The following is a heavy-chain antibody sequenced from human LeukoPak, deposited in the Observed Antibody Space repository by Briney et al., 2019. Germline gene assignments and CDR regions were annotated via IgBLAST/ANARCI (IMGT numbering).Heavy chain of an antibody. D-gene: IGHD6-13*01. V-gene: IGHV3-23*01. Sequence: GGSLRLSCVASGFTFSSHAMNWVRQAPGKGLEWVSAIGASGGSTYYADSVKGRFTISRDNSKNTLYLQMGSLRAEDTALYYCAKTYSSSWRDDAFDIWGQGTMVTVSS. CDR2: IGASGGST. CDR3: AKTYSSSWRDDAFDI. J-gene: IGHJ3*02. CDR1: GFTFSSHA.